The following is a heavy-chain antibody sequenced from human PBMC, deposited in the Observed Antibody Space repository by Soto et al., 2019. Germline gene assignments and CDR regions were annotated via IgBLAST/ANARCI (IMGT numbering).Heavy chain of an antibody. CDR2: IYYSGST. V-gene: IGHV4-59*01. CDR1: GGPISSYY. Sequence: PSETLSLTCTVSGGPISSYYWSWIRQPPGKGLEWIGYIYYSGSTNYNPSLKSRVTISVDTSKNQFSLKLSSVTAADTAVYYCARSRAYYYDSSGYRAKYYFDYWGQGTLVTVSS. D-gene: IGHD3-22*01. J-gene: IGHJ4*02. CDR3: ARSRAYYYDSSGYRAKYYFDY.